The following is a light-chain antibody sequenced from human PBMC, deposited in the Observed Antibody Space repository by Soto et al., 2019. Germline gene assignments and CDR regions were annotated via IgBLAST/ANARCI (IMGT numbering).Light chain of an antibody. CDR3: QQYGSSPIT. Sequence: EIVLTQSPGTLSLSPGERATLSCRASQSVSSNYLAWYQQKPGQAPRPLIYGASSRATGIPDRFSGSGSGTEFSLTISRLEPEDFAVYYCQQYGSSPITFGQGTRLEIK. CDR1: QSVSSNY. CDR2: GAS. J-gene: IGKJ5*01. V-gene: IGKV3-20*01.